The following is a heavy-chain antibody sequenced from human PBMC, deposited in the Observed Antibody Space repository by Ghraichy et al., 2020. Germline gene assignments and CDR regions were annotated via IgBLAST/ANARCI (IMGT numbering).Heavy chain of an antibody. Sequence: GGSLRLSCAASGFTFRNYAMTWVRQAPGKGLEWVSGIRDSGGNTYYAASVKGRFTISRDNSKNPLYLQMTNLRAEDTAVYYCAKDLYLFWNAPGALEYWGQVTLVTVSS. CDR3: AKDLYLFWNAPGALEY. CDR1: GFTFRNYA. CDR2: IRDSGGNT. V-gene: IGHV3-23*01. D-gene: IGHD3-3*01. J-gene: IGHJ4*02.